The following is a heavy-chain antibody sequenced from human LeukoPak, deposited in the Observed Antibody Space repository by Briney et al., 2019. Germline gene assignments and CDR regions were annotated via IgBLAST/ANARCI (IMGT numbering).Heavy chain of an antibody. J-gene: IGHJ2*01. CDR1: GYSISSGYY. D-gene: IGHD4-17*01. CDR3: ARPKYGDAAYFAL. CDR2: IYHSGNT. Sequence: SETLSLTCAVSGYSISSGYYWGWVRPPPGKGLEWIGNIYHSGNTYYNPSLKSRGTIAVDTAKNHFFLKVTSVTAADAAVYYCARPKYGDAAYFALWGRGALVTVSS. V-gene: IGHV4-38-2*01.